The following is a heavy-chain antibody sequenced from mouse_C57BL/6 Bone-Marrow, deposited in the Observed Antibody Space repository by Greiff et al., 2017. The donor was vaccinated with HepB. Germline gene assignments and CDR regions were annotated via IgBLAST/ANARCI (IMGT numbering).Heavy chain of an antibody. D-gene: IGHD1-1*01. V-gene: IGHV5-2*03. CDR2: INSDGGST. J-gene: IGHJ1*03. Sequence: EVMLVESGGGLVQPGESLKLSCESNEYEFPSHDMSWVRKTPEKRLELVAAINSDGGSTYYPDTMERRFIISRDNTKKTLYLQMSSLRSEDTALYYCARGGDYYGSHWYFDVWGTGTTVTVSS. CDR1: EYEFPSHD. CDR3: ARGGDYYGSHWYFDV.